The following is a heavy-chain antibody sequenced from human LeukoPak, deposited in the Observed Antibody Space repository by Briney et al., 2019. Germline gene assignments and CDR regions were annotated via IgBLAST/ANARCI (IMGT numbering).Heavy chain of an antibody. CDR2: ISYDGSNK. CDR1: GFTFSSYA. CDR3: ARDKYYDFWSGYWVPYYYYGMDV. J-gene: IGHJ6*02. V-gene: IGHV3-30-3*01. Sequence: TGGSLRLSCAASGFTFSSYAMHWVRQAPGKGLEWVAVISYDGSNKYYADSVKGRFTISRDNSKNTLYLQMNSLRAEDTAVYYCARDKYYDFWSGYWVPYYYYGMDVWGQGTTVTVSS. D-gene: IGHD3-3*01.